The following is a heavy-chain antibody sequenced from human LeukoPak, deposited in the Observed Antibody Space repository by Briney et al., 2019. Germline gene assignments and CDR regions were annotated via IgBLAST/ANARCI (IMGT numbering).Heavy chain of an antibody. CDR2: ISTDGSQK. Sequence: GGSLRLSCAASGFTFSRYGMHWVRQAPGKGLEWVAVISTDGSQKFYADSVKGRFTVSRDNSKNTLYLQMSSLTAEDTAVYCCAKVVVAGTHYFDYWGQGTLVTVSP. J-gene: IGHJ4*02. CDR3: AKVVVAGTHYFDY. CDR1: GFTFSRYG. V-gene: IGHV3-30*18. D-gene: IGHD6-19*01.